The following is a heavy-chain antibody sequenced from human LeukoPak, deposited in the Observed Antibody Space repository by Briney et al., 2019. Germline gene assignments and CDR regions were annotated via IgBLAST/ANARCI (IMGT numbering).Heavy chain of an antibody. CDR2: IWYDGSNK. V-gene: IGHV3-33*06. Sequence: GGSLRLSCAASGFTFSSYGMHWVRQAPGKGLEWVAVIWYDGSNKYYADSVKGRFTISRDNSKNTPYLQMNSLRAEDTALYYCAKDLGEGAYSYEWDAFDIWGPGAMVTVSS. J-gene: IGHJ3*02. CDR1: GFTFSSYG. D-gene: IGHD5-18*01. CDR3: AKDLGEGAYSYEWDAFDI.